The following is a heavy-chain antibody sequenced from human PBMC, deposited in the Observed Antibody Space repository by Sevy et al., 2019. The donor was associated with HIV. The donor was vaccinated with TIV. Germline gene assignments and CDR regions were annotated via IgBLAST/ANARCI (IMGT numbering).Heavy chain of an antibody. D-gene: IGHD1-7*01. V-gene: IGHV3-74*01. CDR1: GFTFSRYW. J-gene: IGHJ4*02. CDR2: IKDDGSRA. CDR3: ARGELGGSTTYLYLDY. Sequence: GGSLRLSCAASGFTFSRYWMHWVRQAPGKGLMWVSHIKDDGSRAFFAASVKGRFTISRDNAKNTLYLQMNSLRAEDTAIYYCARGELGGSTTYLYLDYWGLGTLVTVSS.